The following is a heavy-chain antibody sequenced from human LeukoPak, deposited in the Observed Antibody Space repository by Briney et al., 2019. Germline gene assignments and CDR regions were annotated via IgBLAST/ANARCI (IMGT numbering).Heavy chain of an antibody. CDR1: GGTFSSYA. CDR2: IIPIFGTA. CDR3: ARDSRSYYDSSGYSPDY. V-gene: IGHV1-69*01. D-gene: IGHD3-22*01. Sequence: GASVKVSCKASGGTFSSYAISWVRQAPGQGLEWMGGIIPIFGTANYAQKFQGRVTTTADESTSTAYMELSSLRSEDTAVYYCARDSRSYYDSSGYSPDYWGQGTLVTVSS. J-gene: IGHJ4*02.